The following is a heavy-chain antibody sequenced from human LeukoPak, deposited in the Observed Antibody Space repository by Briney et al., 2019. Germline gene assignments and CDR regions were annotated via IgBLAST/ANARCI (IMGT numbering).Heavy chain of an antibody. CDR1: GFTFSSYS. Sequence: PGGSLRLSCAASGFTFSSYSMNWVRQAPGKGLEWVSAISGSGGSTYYADSVKGRFTISRDNSKNTLYLQMNSLRAEDTAVYYCAKDHYYGSGSYLYYFDYWGQGTLVTVSS. V-gene: IGHV3-23*01. D-gene: IGHD3-10*01. CDR2: ISGSGGST. J-gene: IGHJ4*02. CDR3: AKDHYYGSGSYLYYFDY.